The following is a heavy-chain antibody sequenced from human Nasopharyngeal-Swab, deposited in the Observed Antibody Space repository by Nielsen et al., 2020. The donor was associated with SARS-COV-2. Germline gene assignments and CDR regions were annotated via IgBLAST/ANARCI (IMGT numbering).Heavy chain of an antibody. V-gene: IGHV3-11*04. Sequence: GGSLRLSCAASGFTFSDYYMSWIRQAPGKGLEWVSYISSSGSTIYYADSVKGRFTISRDNAKNSLYLQMNSLRAEDTAVYYCARDTIEYSGSSSNYYYYYGMDVWGQGTTVTVSS. CDR3: ARDTIEYSGSSSNYYYYYGMDV. J-gene: IGHJ6*02. CDR1: GFTFSDYY. D-gene: IGHD6-6*01. CDR2: ISSSGSTI.